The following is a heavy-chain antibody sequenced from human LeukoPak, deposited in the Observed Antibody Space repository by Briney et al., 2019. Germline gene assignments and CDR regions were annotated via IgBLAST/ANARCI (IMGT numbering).Heavy chain of an antibody. J-gene: IGHJ4*02. D-gene: IGHD3-16*01. Sequence: SETLSLTCTVSGGSISSYYWSWIRQPPGKGLEWIGYIYYSGSTNYNPSLKSRVTISVDTSKNQFSLKLSSVTAADAAVYYCGGNRSGALGMYYFAYWGRGPLVPVSS. CDR3: GGNRSGALGMYYFAY. V-gene: IGHV4-59*01. CDR1: GGSISSYY. CDR2: IYYSGST.